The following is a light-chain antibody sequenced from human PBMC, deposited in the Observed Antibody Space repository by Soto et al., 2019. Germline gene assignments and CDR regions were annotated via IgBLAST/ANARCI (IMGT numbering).Light chain of an antibody. V-gene: IGLV2-14*01. CDR1: SSDVGGYNY. J-gene: IGLJ1*01. Sequence: QSALTQPASVSGSPGQSITISCTGTSSDVGGYNYVSWYQQHPGKAPKLMIYDVSNRPSGVSNRFSGSKSGNTASLTISGLQAEDEADYYCSSYISSSTSRYVFGTGTKLTVL. CDR2: DVS. CDR3: SSYISSSTSRYV.